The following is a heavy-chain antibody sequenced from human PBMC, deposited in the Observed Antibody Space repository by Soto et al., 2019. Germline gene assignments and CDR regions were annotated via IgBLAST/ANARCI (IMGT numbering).Heavy chain of an antibody. V-gene: IGHV4-61*01. CDR3: ARARVVVAATTDFDY. CDR2: IYYSGST. D-gene: IGHD2-15*01. CDR1: GGSVSSGSYY. J-gene: IGHJ4*02. Sequence: LSLTCTVSGGSVSSGSYYWSWIRQPPGKGLEWIGYIYYSGSTNYNPSLKSRVTISVDTSKNQFSLKLSSVTAADTAVYYCARARVVVAATTDFDYWGQGTLVTVSS.